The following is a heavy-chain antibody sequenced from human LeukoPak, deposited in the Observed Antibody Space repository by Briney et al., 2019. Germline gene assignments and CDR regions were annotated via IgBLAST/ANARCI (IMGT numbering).Heavy chain of an antibody. D-gene: IGHD3-10*01. Sequence: ASVKVSCKASGYTFSTYGISWVRQAPGQGLEWMAWISAYKGNTYYAQKLQGRVTMTTDTSTSTAYMELRSLRSDDTAIYYCARDLYYYGSGSYYDVFDVWGQGTMVTVSS. J-gene: IGHJ3*01. V-gene: IGHV1-18*01. CDR1: GYTFSTYG. CDR2: ISAYKGNT. CDR3: ARDLYYYGSGSYYDVFDV.